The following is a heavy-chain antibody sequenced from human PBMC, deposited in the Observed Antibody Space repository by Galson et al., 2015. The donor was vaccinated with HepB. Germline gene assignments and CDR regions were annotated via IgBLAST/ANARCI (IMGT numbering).Heavy chain of an antibody. J-gene: IGHJ5*02. V-gene: IGHV1-69*13. D-gene: IGHD2-2*01. Sequence: SVKVSCKASGGTFSSYAISWVRQAPGQGLEWMGGIIPIFGTANYAQKFQGRVTITADESTSTAYMELSSLRSEDTAVYYCARGQRELSDYEDIVVVGNWFDPWGQGTLVTVSS. CDR3: ARGQRELSDYEDIVVVGNWFDP. CDR1: GGTFSSYA. CDR2: IIPIFGTA.